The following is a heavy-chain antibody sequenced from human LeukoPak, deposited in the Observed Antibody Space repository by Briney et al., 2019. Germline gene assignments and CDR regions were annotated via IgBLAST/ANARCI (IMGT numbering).Heavy chain of an antibody. CDR1: GYTFTGYY. D-gene: IGHD1-26*01. CDR2: INPNSGGT. CDR3: ASSGYYYYGMDV. J-gene: IGHJ6*02. Sequence: ASVKVSCKASGYTFTGYYMHWVRQAPGQGLEWMGWINPNSGGTNYAQKFQGRVTMTRNTSISTAYMELSSLRSEDTAVYYCASSGYYYYGMDVWGQGTTVTVSS. V-gene: IGHV1-2*02.